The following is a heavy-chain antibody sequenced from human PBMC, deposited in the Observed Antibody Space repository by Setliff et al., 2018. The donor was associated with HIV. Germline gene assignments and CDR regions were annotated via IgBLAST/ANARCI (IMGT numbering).Heavy chain of an antibody. CDR3: ARTRSGTYYGEMNWFDP. CDR1: GGSININNYY. D-gene: IGHD3-10*01. Sequence: SETLSLTCTVSGGSININNYYWGWIRQPPGKGLEWIGSIYYSGATYYKPSLKSRLTIAIDTSKNQFSLKLRSVTAADTAVYYCARTRSGTYYGEMNWFDPWGQGILVTVSS. CDR2: IYYSGAT. J-gene: IGHJ5*02. V-gene: IGHV4-39*01.